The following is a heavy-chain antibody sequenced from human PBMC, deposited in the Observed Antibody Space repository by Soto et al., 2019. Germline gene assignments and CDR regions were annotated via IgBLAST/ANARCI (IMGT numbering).Heavy chain of an antibody. V-gene: IGHV4-61*01. Sequence: SETLSLTCTVSGGSVSSCSYYWIWIPQPPGQELKGNGYIYYSGSTNYNPSLKSRVTISVDTSKNQFSLKLSSVTAADTAVYYCATGYCSSASCQGRYYYYYYYMDVWGKGTTVTVSS. D-gene: IGHD2-2*01. CDR3: ATGYCSSASCQGRYYYYYYYMDV. CDR1: GGSVSSCSYY. J-gene: IGHJ6*03. CDR2: IYYSGST.